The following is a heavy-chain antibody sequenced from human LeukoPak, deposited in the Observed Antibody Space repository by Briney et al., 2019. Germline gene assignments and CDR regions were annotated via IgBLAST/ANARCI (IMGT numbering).Heavy chain of an antibody. CDR3: VRFAKGPGSRMGFDP. J-gene: IGHJ5*02. Sequence: GGSLRLSCAASGFSFSTYTMNWVRQAPGKGLEWVASITPSTTDINYAYSVKRRFTISGANANHTLHLQMNSLRAEDTAIYYCVRFAKGPGSRMGFDPWGQGNLVTVSS. V-gene: IGHV3-21*01. CDR2: ITPSTTDI. D-gene: IGHD2-8*01. CDR1: GFSFSTYT.